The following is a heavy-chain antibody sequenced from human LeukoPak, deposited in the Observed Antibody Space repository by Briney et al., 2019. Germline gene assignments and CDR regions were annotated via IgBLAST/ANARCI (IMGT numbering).Heavy chain of an antibody. J-gene: IGHJ6*04. CDR2: ISGSGGGT. V-gene: IGHV3-23*01. Sequence: GALRLSCAASGFTFSSYGMSWVRQAPGKGLEWVSAISGSGGGTYYADSVKGRFTISRDNSKNTLYLQMNSLRAEDTAVYFCAKSTRAVMAMMDVWGKGTTVTVSS. D-gene: IGHD3-16*01. CDR1: GFTFSSYG. CDR3: AKSTRAVMAMMDV.